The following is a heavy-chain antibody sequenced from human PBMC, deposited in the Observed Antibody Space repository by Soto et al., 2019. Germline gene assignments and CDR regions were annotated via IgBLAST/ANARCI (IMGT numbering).Heavy chain of an antibody. CDR1: GGTFSIYA. Sequence: SVKVSCKASGGTFSIYAISWGRQAPGQGLEWMGGIIPIFGTANYAQKFQGRVTITADESTSTAYMELSSLRSEDTAVYYCAIPLEPRDRASDAFDIWGQGTMVTVSS. J-gene: IGHJ3*02. V-gene: IGHV1-69*13. CDR3: AIPLEPRDRASDAFDI. CDR2: IIPIFGTA.